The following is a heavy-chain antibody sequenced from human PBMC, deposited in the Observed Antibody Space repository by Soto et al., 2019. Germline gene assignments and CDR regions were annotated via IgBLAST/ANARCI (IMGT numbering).Heavy chain of an antibody. J-gene: IGHJ5*02. Sequence: ASVKVSCKASGYTFTSYDINWVRQATGQGLEWMGWMNPNSGNTGYAQKFQGRVTMTGNTSISTAYMELSSLRSEDTAVYYCARVGGLLVEGYDQTAYGDPWGQGTLVTVSS. CDR3: ARVGGLLVEGYDQTAYGDP. V-gene: IGHV1-8*01. CDR2: MNPNSGNT. CDR1: GYTFTSYD. D-gene: IGHD3-10*01.